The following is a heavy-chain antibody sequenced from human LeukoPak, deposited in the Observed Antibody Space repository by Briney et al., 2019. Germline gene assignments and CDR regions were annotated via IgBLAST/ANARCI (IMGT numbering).Heavy chain of an antibody. CDR2: IYSGGST. CDR1: GFTVSSNY. D-gene: IGHD3-16*01. J-gene: IGHJ4*02. Sequence: GGSLRLSCAASGFTVSSNYMSWVRQAPGKGLEWVSVIYSGGSTYYADSVKGRFTISRDNSKNTLYLQMNSLRAEDTAVYYCASYDYVWGSPFDCWGQGTLVTVSS. CDR3: ASYDYVWGSPFDC. V-gene: IGHV3-53*01.